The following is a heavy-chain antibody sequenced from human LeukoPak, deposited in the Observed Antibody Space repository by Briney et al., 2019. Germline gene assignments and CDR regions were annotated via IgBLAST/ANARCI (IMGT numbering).Heavy chain of an antibody. D-gene: IGHD6-13*01. CDR3: ARARIAAAGGPFDY. Sequence: GGSLRLSCAASRFTFSTYWMHWVRQAPGKGLVWVSVIYSGGSTYYADSVKGRFTISRDNSKNTLYLQMNSLRAEDTAVYYCARARIAAAGGPFDYWGQGTLVTVSS. V-gene: IGHV3-66*01. J-gene: IGHJ4*02. CDR1: RFTFSTYW. CDR2: IYSGGST.